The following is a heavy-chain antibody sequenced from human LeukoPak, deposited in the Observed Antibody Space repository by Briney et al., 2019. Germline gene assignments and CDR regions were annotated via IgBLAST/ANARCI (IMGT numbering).Heavy chain of an antibody. Sequence: ASVKVSCKASGGTFSSYAISWVRQAPGQGLEWMGGIIPIFGTANYAQKFQGRVTITADESTSTAYVELSSLRSEDTAVYYCARDWPSIEYSSSSAEYFQHWGQGTLVTVSS. D-gene: IGHD6-6*01. CDR1: GGTFSSYA. V-gene: IGHV1-69*13. CDR2: IIPIFGTA. CDR3: ARDWPSIEYSSSSAEYFQH. J-gene: IGHJ1*01.